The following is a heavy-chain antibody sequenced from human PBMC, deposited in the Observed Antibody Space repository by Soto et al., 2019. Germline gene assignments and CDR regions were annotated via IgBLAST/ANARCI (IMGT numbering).Heavy chain of an antibody. Sequence: GGSLRLSCSASGCNFSNYAIHWVRQAPGKGLEYVSASSPNGGITYYADSVKGRFNISRDNSKNTLDLQMSSLRTEDTAVYFCVKDRGGMSVAARWLMITVHSFALWGQGTRGTVS. D-gene: IGHD6-19*01. CDR3: VKDRGGMSVAARWLMITVHSFAL. CDR2: SSPNGGIT. J-gene: IGHJ5*02. V-gene: IGHV3-64D*06. CDR1: GCNFSNYA.